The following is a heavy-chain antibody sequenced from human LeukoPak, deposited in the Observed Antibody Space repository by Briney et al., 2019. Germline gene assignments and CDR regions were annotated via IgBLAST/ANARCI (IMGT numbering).Heavy chain of an antibody. CDR2: VSSNGGST. V-gene: IGHV3-64D*06. CDR3: VTALGKNAFDI. CDR1: GFTFSSYG. D-gene: IGHD7-27*01. Sequence: PGRSLRLSCAASGFTFSSYGMHWVRQAPGKGLEHVSAVSSNGGSTYYADPVKGRFTISRDNSKNTLFLQMSSLRPEDTAVYYCVTALGKNAFDIWGQGTMVTVSS. J-gene: IGHJ3*02.